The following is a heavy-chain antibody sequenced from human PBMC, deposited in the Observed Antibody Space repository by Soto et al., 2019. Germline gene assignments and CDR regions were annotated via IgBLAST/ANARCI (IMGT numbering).Heavy chain of an antibody. J-gene: IGHJ3*02. CDR3: ARFKRITMIVVVIDDAFDI. CDR2: IYYSGST. CDR1: GGSISSGGYY. D-gene: IGHD3-22*01. Sequence: PSETLSLTCTVSGGSISSGGYYWSWIRQHPGKGLEWIGYIYYSGSTYYNPSLKSRVTISVDTSKNQFSLKLSSVTAADTAVYYCARFKRITMIVVVIDDAFDIRAQRTMVTGSS. V-gene: IGHV4-31*03.